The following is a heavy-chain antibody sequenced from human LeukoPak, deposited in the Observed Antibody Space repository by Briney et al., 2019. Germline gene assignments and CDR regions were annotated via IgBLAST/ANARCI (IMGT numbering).Heavy chain of an antibody. J-gene: IGHJ5*02. D-gene: IGHD3-10*01. CDR1: GFTFSSYA. CDR3: ARAPYYSGSEAWFDP. Sequence: PGGSLRLSCAASGFTFSSYAMSWVRQAPGKGLEWVSVIYSGGSTYYADSVKGRFTISRDNSKNALDLQMNSLRAEDTAVYYCARAPYYSGSEAWFDPWGQGTLVTVSS. CDR2: IYSGGST. V-gene: IGHV3-53*01.